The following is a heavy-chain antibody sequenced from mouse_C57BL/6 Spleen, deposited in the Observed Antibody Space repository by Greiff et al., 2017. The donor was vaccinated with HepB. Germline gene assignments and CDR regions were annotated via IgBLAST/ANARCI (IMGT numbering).Heavy chain of an antibody. Sequence: QVQLQQPGAELVRPGSSVKLSCKASGYTFTSYWMHWVKQRPIQGLEWIGNIDPSDSETHYNQQFKDKATLTVDKSSSTAYMQLSSLTSEDSAVYYCARGWVDSLAYFDVWGTGTTVTVSS. CDR3: ARGWVDSLAYFDV. CDR2: IDPSDSET. V-gene: IGHV1-52*01. CDR1: GYTFTSYW. D-gene: IGHD1-1*01. J-gene: IGHJ1*03.